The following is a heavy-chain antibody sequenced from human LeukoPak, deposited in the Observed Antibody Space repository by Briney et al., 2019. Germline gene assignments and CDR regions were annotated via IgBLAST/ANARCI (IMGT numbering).Heavy chain of an antibody. V-gene: IGHV3-33*08. CDR1: GFTFNIYG. J-gene: IGHJ4*02. D-gene: IGHD5-18*01. CDR2: IWSDGSNK. CDR3: ARALPGNTYGYIDY. Sequence: GGSLRLSCAVSGFTFNIYGMHWVRQAPGKGLEWVAVIWSDGSNKYYADFVKGRFTVSRDNSKNTLYLEMNSLRAEDTAMYYCARALPGNTYGYIDYGGQGTLVTVSS.